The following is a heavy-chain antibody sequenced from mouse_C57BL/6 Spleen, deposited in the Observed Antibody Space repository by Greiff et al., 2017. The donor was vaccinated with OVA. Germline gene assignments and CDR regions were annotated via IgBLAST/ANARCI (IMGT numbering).Heavy chain of an antibody. CDR1: GFTFSSYA. CDR2: ISSGGDYI. CDR3: ATVDQATYYFDY. V-gene: IGHV5S21*01. Sequence: EVKLVESGEGLVKPGGSLKLSCAASGFTFSSYAMSWVRQTPEKRLEWVAYISSGGDYIYYADTVKGRFTISSDNARNTLYLQMSSLKSEDTAMXYCATVDQATYYFDYWGQGTTLTVSS. J-gene: IGHJ2*01. D-gene: IGHD3-2*02.